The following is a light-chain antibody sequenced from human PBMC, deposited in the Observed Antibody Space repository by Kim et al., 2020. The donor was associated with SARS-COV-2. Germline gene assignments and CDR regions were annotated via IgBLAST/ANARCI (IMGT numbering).Light chain of an antibody. CDR3: QQFNSYPFT. Sequence: AIQLTQSPSSLSASVGDRVTITCRASQGISSALAWYQQKPGKAPKLLIYDASRLESGVPSRFSGSGSGTDFTLTISSLQPEEFATYYCQQFNSYPFTFGPGTKVDIK. V-gene: IGKV1-13*02. CDR1: QGISSA. J-gene: IGKJ3*01. CDR2: DAS.